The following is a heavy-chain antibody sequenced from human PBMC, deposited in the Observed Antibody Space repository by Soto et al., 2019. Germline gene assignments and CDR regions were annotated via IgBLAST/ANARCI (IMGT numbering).Heavy chain of an antibody. V-gene: IGHV2-5*02. J-gene: IGHJ3*01. CDR1: GFSLSNRGVG. Sequence: QITLKESGQTLVKPTQMLKLTCTFSGFSLSNRGVGVGWIRQPPGEALEWLALIYWDDDERYSPSLRSRLTITKDTSNNQVVLTMTNMEPVDTGKYYCAHSYSSSPDDGFDVWGQGTRVTVSS. CDR2: IYWDDDE. D-gene: IGHD6-6*01. CDR3: AHSYSSSPDDGFDV.